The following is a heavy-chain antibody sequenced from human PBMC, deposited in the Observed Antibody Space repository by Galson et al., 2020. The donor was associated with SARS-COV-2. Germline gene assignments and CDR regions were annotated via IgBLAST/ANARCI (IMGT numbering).Heavy chain of an antibody. J-gene: IGHJ3*02. CDR1: GFPFRSSW. CDR2: LNEDGSQK. CDR3: ARDPHWGAFDI. V-gene: IGHV3-7*01. Sequence: GGSLRLSCAASGFPFRSSWMTWVRQAPGKGLEWVARLNEDGSQKYYVDSVKGRFTIARDNAENSLYRQMNSLRVEDTALYYCARDPHWGAFDIWGQGTMVTVSS. D-gene: IGHD3-16*01.